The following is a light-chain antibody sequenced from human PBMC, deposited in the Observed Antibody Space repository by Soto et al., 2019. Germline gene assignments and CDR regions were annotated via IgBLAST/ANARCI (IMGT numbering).Light chain of an antibody. V-gene: IGKV3-11*01. Sequence: EIVLTQSPSNMSLSPGERATLSCRASQNIGNFLAWYQPNPGQAPRPLFYDDSKRATGIPARFSASGSGTDFTFPISSLEPADFAVYYCQQRTTWPPLFAFGPGTRVDIK. J-gene: IGKJ3*01. CDR3: QQRTTWPPLFA. CDR1: QNIGNF. CDR2: DDS.